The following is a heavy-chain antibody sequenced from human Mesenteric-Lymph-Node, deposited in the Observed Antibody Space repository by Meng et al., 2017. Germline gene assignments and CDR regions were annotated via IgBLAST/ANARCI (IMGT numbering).Heavy chain of an antibody. CDR1: GFTFSDDY. V-gene: IGHV3-11*01. D-gene: IGHD3-22*01. CDR2: ISSSGSTI. J-gene: IGHJ6*02. Sequence: GGSLRLSCAASGFTFSDDYMSWIRQAPGKGLEWVSYISSSGSTIYYADSVKGRFTISRDNAKNSLYLQMNSLRAEDTAVYYCARDWRNYYDSSGYFNLYYYYYGMDVWGHGTTVTVSS. CDR3: ARDWRNYYDSSGYFNLYYYYYGMDV.